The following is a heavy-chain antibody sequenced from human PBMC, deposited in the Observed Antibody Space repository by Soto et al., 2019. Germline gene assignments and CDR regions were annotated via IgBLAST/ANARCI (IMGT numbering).Heavy chain of an antibody. Sequence: SETLSLTCTVSGGSISSGGYYWSWIRQHPGKGLEWIGYIYYSGSTYYNPSLKSRVTISVDTSKNQFSLKLSSVTAADTAVYYCARDDSPNKGVATKPAGLEYYYYYGMDVWGQGTTVTVSS. CDR3: ARDDSPNKGVATKPAGLEYYYYYGMDV. J-gene: IGHJ6*02. D-gene: IGHD5-12*01. CDR1: GGSISSGGYY. V-gene: IGHV4-31*03. CDR2: IYYSGST.